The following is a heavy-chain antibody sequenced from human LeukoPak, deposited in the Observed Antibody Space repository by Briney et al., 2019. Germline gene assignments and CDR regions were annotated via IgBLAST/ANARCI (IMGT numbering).Heavy chain of an antibody. CDR3: TRATIPAAGIDY. V-gene: IGHV1-18*01. CDR2: ISTYTGDT. CDR1: GYTFTSYG. D-gene: IGHD6-13*01. Sequence: ASVKVSCKASGYTFTSYGVSWVRQAPGQGLEWMGWISTYTGDTNYAQKLQGRLTMTTDTFASTAFMELRSLTSDDTAVYYCTRATIPAAGIDYWGQGTLVTVSS. J-gene: IGHJ4*02.